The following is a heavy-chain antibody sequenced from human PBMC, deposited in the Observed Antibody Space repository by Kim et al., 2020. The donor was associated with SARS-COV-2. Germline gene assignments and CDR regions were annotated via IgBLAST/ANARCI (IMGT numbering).Heavy chain of an antibody. Sequence: SVKVSCKASGGTFSSYAISWVRQAPGQGLEWMGGIIPIFGTANYAQKFQGRVTITADESTSTAYMELSSLRSEDTAVYYCAGLSSGYYYAPPYFDYWGQGTLVTVSS. D-gene: IGHD3-22*01. V-gene: IGHV1-69*13. J-gene: IGHJ4*02. CDR3: AGLSSGYYYAPPYFDY. CDR1: GGTFSSYA. CDR2: IIPIFGTA.